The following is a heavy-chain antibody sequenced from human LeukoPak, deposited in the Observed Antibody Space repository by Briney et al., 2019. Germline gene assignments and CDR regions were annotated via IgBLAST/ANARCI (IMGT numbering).Heavy chain of an antibody. Sequence: SETLSLTCTVSGGSISSSSYYWGWIRQPPGKGLEWIGSIYYSGSTYYNPSLKSRVTISVDTSKKQFSLKLTSVTAADTAVYYCARAGDYGDYVGWFDPWGQGTLVTVSS. CDR2: IYYSGST. J-gene: IGHJ5*02. CDR3: ARAGDYGDYVGWFDP. CDR1: GGSISSSSYY. V-gene: IGHV4-39*07. D-gene: IGHD4-17*01.